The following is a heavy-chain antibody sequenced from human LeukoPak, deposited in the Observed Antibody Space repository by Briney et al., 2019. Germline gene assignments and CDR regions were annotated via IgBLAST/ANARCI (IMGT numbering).Heavy chain of an antibody. CDR2: IYSGGST. V-gene: IGHV3-53*01. CDR3: ARSYYGSGSYYTAMYYFDY. J-gene: IGHJ4*02. Sequence: GGSLRLSCAASGFTVSSNYMSWVRQAPGKGLEWVSVIYSGGSTYYADSVKGRFTISRDNSKNTLYLQMNSLRAEDTAVYYCARSYYGSGSYYTAMYYFDYWGQGTLVTVSS. CDR1: GFTVSSNY. D-gene: IGHD3-10*01.